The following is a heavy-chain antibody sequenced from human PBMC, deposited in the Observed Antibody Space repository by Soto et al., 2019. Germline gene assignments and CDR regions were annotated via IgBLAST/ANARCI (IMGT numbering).Heavy chain of an antibody. CDR3: ARGVGGSGLNWFDP. D-gene: IGHD6-19*01. CDR2: IYYSGST. J-gene: IGHJ5*02. CDR1: GGSISSYY. Sequence: SETLSLTCTVSGGSISSYYWIWIRQPPGKGLEWIGYIYYSGSTNYNPSLKSRVTISVDTSKNQFSMKLASVTAADTAVYYCARGVGGSGLNWFDPWGQGTLVTVSS. V-gene: IGHV4-59*12.